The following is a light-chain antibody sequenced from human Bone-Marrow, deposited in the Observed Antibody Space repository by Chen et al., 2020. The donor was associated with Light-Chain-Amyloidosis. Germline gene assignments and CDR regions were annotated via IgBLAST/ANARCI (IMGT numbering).Light chain of an antibody. CDR3: ATYDDSLNGAA. Sequence: QSVLSQPPSAAGPPGPRVTISCSGGRSNIGSNTVNWYQHLPGKAPKLLIHTNSYRPSGFPDRFSASKSGTSASLAISGLQSEDEADYYCATYDDSLNGAAFGGGTKLTVL. V-gene: IGLV1-44*01. J-gene: IGLJ2*01. CDR2: TNS. CDR1: RSNIGSNT.